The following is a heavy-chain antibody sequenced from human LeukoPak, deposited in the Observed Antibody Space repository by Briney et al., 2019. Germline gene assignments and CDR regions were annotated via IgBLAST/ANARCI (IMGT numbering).Heavy chain of an antibody. CDR2: IYYPGST. Sequence: SETLSLTCTVSGGSISSCYWSWIWQPPGKGLEWIGYIYYPGSTNYNPSLKSRVTISVDTSKNQFSLKLSSVTAADTAVYYCARGREGYYDSSSYFRALDNWGQGTLVTVSS. V-gene: IGHV4-59*01. D-gene: IGHD3-22*01. CDR3: ARGREGYYDSSSYFRALDN. J-gene: IGHJ1*01. CDR1: GGSISSCY.